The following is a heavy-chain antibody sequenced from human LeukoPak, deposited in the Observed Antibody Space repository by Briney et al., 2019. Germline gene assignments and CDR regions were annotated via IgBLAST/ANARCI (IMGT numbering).Heavy chain of an antibody. CDR1: GYTFTSYY. CDR2: INPSGGST. CDR3: ATSHGSGSPVDY. J-gene: IGHJ4*02. D-gene: IGHD1-26*01. Sequence: ASVKVSCKASGYTFTSYYMHWVRQAPGQGLEWMGIINPSGGSTSYAQKFQGRVTMTEDTSTDTAYMELSNLRSEDTAVYYCATSHGSGSPVDYWGQGTLVTVSS. V-gene: IGHV1-46*01.